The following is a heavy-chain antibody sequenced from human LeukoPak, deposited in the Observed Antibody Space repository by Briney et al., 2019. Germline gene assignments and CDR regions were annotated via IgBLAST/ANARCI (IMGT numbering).Heavy chain of an antibody. CDR3: ARVPPYMTTATTLDY. J-gene: IGHJ4*02. D-gene: IGHD4-17*01. V-gene: IGHV3-21*01. Sequence: PGGSLRLSCAASGFTFSSYSMNWVRQAPGKGLEWVSSISSSSSYIYYADSVKGRFTISRDIAKNSLYLQMNSLRAEDTAVYYCARVPPYMTTATTLDYWGQGTLVTVSS. CDR1: GFTFSSYS. CDR2: ISSSSSYI.